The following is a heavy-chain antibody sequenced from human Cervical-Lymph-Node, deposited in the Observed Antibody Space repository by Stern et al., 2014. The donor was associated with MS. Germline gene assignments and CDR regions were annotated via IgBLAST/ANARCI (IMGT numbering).Heavy chain of an antibody. J-gene: IGHJ4*02. Sequence: QLVESGPGVVKPSETLSLTCTVSGGSLSSYYWRWIRQPPGKGLEVIGYISYDGSTNYNSSLKSRVTISLDTSKKQFSLKLDSVSAADTAVYFCARVSTSFDDWGQGTLVTVSS. CDR2: ISYDGST. CDR1: GGSLSSYY. V-gene: IGHV4-59*01. CDR3: ARVSTSFDD. D-gene: IGHD4-11*01.